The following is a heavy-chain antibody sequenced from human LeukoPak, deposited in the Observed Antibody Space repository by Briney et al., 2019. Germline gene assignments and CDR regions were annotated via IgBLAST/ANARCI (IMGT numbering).Heavy chain of an antibody. CDR1: GGSFSGYY. CDR3: ARGGRATSVPYYYYGMDV. J-gene: IGHJ6*02. D-gene: IGHD5-24*01. V-gene: IGHV4-34*01. CDR2: INHSGST. Sequence: SETLSLTCAVYGGSFSGYYWSWIRQPPGKGLEWIGEINHSGSTNYNPSLKSRVTISVDTSKNQFSLKLSSVTAADTAVYYCARGGRATSVPYYYYGMDVWGQGTTVTVSS.